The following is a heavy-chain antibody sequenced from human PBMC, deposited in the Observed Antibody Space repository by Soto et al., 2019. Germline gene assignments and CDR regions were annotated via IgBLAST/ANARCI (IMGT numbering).Heavy chain of an antibody. CDR2: IYIFSATI. CDR1: GFTFSDYN. Sequence: EVQLVESGGGLVQPGGSLRLSCAASGFTFSDYNMIWVRQAPGKGLQWVSYIYIFSATIYYADSVRGRFTISRDNAKNSLYLQMNSXRXEDTAVYYCARDGVAEIDYWGQGTLVTVSS. V-gene: IGHV3-48*02. D-gene: IGHD2-15*01. J-gene: IGHJ4*02. CDR3: ARDGVAEIDY.